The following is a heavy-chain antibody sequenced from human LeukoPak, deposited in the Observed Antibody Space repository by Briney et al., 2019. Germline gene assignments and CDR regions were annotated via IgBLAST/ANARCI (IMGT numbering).Heavy chain of an antibody. D-gene: IGHD3-3*01. CDR2: IIPIFGTA. Sequence: SVKVSCKASGGTFSSCAISWVRQAPGQGLEWMGGIIPIFGTANYAQKFQGRVTITTDESTSTAYMELSSLRSEDTAVYYCARVFSRDYDFWSGQIQNFHYYYMDVWGKGTTLTVSS. J-gene: IGHJ6*03. CDR1: GGTFSSCA. V-gene: IGHV1-69*05. CDR3: ARVFSRDYDFWSGQIQNFHYYYMDV.